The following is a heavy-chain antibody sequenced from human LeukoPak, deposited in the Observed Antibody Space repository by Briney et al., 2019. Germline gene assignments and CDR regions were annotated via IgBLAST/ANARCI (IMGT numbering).Heavy chain of an antibody. CDR2: INHSGST. V-gene: IGHV4-34*01. J-gene: IGHJ6*02. CDR1: GGSFSGYY. D-gene: IGHD3-3*01. CDR3: ARRARISITIFGVVTDPYYYYGMDV. Sequence: SETLSLTCAVYGGSFSGYYWSWIRQPPGKGLEWIGEINHSGSTNYNPSLKSRVTISVDTSNNQFSLKLSSVTAADTALYYCARRARISITIFGVVTDPYYYYGMDVWGQGTTVTVSS.